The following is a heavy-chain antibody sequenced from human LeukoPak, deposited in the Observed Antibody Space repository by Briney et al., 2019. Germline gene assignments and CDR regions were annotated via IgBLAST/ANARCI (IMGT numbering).Heavy chain of an antibody. D-gene: IGHD2-21*02. Sequence: ASVKVSCRASGYTFTGYYMHWVRQAPGQGLEWMGWINPNSGGTNYAQKLQGRVTMTTDTSTSTACMELRSLRSDDTAVYYCARDHWVVTAASDWGQGTMVTVSS. CDR1: GYTFTGYY. V-gene: IGHV1-2*02. CDR3: ARDHWVVTAASD. CDR2: INPNSGGT. J-gene: IGHJ3*01.